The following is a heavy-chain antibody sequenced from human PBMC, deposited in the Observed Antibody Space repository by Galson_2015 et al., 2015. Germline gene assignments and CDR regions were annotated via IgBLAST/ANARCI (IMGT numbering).Heavy chain of an antibody. CDR1: GFTFSSYA. D-gene: IGHD1-26*01. V-gene: IGHV3-23*01. CDR3: AKGSPVGELLNY. CDR2: ISGSGGST. J-gene: IGHJ4*02. Sequence: SLRLSCAASGFTFSSYAMSWVRQAPGKGLEWVSAISGSGGSTYYADSVKGRFTISKDNSKNTLYLQMNSLRAEDTAVYYCAKGSPVGELLNYWGQGTLVTVSS.